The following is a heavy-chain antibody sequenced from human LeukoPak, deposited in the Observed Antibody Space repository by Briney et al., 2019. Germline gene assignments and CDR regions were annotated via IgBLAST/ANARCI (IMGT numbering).Heavy chain of an antibody. CDR1: GFTFSTYY. CDR3: ARDSRGLETKYNWFDP. Sequence: GGSLRLSCAASGFTFSTYYMSWVRQAAGKGPEWVANIKQDGSEKNYVDSVKGRFTISRDNAKNSLYLQMDSLRAEDTAVYYCARDSRGLETKYNWFDPWGQGTLVTVSS. CDR2: IKQDGSEK. J-gene: IGHJ5*02. V-gene: IGHV3-7*01.